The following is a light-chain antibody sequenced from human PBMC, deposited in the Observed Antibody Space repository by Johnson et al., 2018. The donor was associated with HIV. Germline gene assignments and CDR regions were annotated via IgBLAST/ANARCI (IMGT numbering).Light chain of an antibody. CDR2: DNN. Sequence: QSVLTQPPSVSAAPGQKVTISCSGSSSNIGNNYVSWHQQLPGTAPKLLISDNNKRPSGIPDRIPASKSGTSATLAIPGLQTGDEADYYCGTWDTSLSAGGVFGTGTKVTVL. J-gene: IGLJ1*01. V-gene: IGLV1-51*01. CDR1: SSNIGNNY. CDR3: GTWDTSLSAGGV.